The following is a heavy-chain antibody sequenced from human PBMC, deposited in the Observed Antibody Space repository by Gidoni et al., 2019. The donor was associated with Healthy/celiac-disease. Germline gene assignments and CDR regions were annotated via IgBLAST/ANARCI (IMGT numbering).Heavy chain of an antibody. CDR3: AKGDWFDP. CDR1: GFTFDDYA. Sequence: EVQLVASGGVVVQPWGSLRLSCTASGFTFDDYAMHWFLQAPGTGLEWVSLISWDGGSTYYADSVKGRFTISRDNSKNSLYLQMNSLRAEDTALYYCAKGDWFDPWGHGTLVTVSS. J-gene: IGHJ5*02. V-gene: IGHV3-43D*04. CDR2: ISWDGGST.